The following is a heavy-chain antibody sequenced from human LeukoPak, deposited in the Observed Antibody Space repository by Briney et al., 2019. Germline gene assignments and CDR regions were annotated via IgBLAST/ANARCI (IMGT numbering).Heavy chain of an antibody. CDR3: ATGGGIDY. Sequence: PGGSLRLSCAASGFTFSAYNMNWVRQAPGKGLEWVSSISSSNTFMYYADSVRGRFTISRDNAKNSLYLQMNSLRAEDTAVYYCATGGGIDYWGQGTLVTVSS. CDR1: GFTFSAYN. J-gene: IGHJ4*02. V-gene: IGHV3-21*01. CDR2: ISSSNTFM. D-gene: IGHD3-16*01.